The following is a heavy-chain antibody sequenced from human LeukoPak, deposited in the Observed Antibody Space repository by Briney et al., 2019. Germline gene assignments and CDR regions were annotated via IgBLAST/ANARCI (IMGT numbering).Heavy chain of an antibody. CDR3: ARYSDYPLYYFDY. V-gene: IGHV4-30-4*01. Sequence: SETLSLTCTVSGGSISSGDYYWSWIRQPPGEGLGWIGYISYSGSTNYNPSLKSRVAISMDASKSQLSLELSSVTAADTAVYYCARYSDYPLYYFDYWGQGILVTVSS. J-gene: IGHJ4*02. D-gene: IGHD6-25*01. CDR2: ISYSGST. CDR1: GGSISSGDYY.